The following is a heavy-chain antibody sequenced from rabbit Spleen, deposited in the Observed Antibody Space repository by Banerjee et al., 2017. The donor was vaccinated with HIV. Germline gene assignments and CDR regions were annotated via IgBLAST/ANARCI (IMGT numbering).Heavy chain of an antibody. CDR3: ARDTGTSFSSYGMDL. Sequence: QSLEESGGDLVKPGASLTLTCTASGFSFSNRDYMCWVRQAPGKGLEWISCIATSSSDFTYSASWAKGRFTISKTSSTTVTLQMTSLTVADTATYFCARDTGTSFSSYGMDLWGPGTLVTVS. V-gene: IGHV1S40*01. D-gene: IGHD7-1*01. CDR2: IATSSSDFT. CDR1: GFSFSNRDY. J-gene: IGHJ6*01.